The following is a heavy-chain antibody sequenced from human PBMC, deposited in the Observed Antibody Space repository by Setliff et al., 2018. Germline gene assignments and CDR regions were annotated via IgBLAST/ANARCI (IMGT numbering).Heavy chain of an antibody. CDR1: GGSISSHY. J-gene: IGHJ6*03. CDR3: ARDRLLVGARYAMDV. D-gene: IGHD1-26*01. Sequence: PSETLSLTCTVSGGSISSHYWSWIRQPPGKGLEWIGYIYYSGSTYYNPSLKSRVTISVDTSKNQFSLKLSSVTAADTAVYYCARDRLLVGARYAMDVWGKGTTVTVSS. CDR2: IYYSGST. V-gene: IGHV4-59*06.